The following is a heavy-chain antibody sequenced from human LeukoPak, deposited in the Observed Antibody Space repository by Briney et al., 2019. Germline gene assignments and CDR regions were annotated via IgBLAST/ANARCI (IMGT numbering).Heavy chain of an antibody. J-gene: IGHJ5*02. CDR3: VRDFGSGREEGWFDP. CDR1: GCSISSYY. Sequence: SETLSLTCTGSGCSISSYYWSWIRQPAGKGLEWIGRIYTSGSTNYNPSLKSRVTISVDTAKNQFSLKLSTVTAADTAACYFVRDFGSGREEGWFDPWGQGTLVTVSS. V-gene: IGHV4-4*07. CDR2: IYTSGST. D-gene: IGHD3-3*01.